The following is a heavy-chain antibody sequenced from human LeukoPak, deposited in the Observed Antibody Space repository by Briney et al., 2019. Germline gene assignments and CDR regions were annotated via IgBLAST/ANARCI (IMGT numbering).Heavy chain of an antibody. Sequence: GGSLRFSCVASGFTFNTYAMHWVRQAPGEGLEYVSGISVNGGSTYYANSVKGRFTISRDNSKNTLYLQMGSLRAEDMAVYYCARLTSLASSHWGQGTLVTVSS. V-gene: IGHV3-64*01. CDR3: ARLTSLASSH. D-gene: IGHD2-2*01. CDR2: ISVNGGST. J-gene: IGHJ4*02. CDR1: GFTFNTYA.